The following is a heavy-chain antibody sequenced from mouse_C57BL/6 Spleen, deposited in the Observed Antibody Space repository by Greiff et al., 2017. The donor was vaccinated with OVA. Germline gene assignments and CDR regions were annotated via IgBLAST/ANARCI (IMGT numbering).Heavy chain of an antibody. D-gene: IGHD2-1*01. CDR1: GYSFTDYN. CDR2: IYPNYGTT. V-gene: IGHV1-39*01. J-gene: IGHJ4*01. Sequence: EVQLQQSGPELVKPGASVKISCKASGYSFTDYNMNWVKQSNGKSLEWIGVIYPNYGTTSYNQKFKGKATLTVDQSSNTAYMQLNSLTSEDSAVYYCARRGGNYVADYAMDYWGQGTSVTVSS. CDR3: ARRGGNYVADYAMDY.